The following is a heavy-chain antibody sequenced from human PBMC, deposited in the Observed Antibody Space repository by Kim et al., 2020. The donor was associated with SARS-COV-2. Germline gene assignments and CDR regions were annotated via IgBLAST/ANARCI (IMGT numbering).Heavy chain of an antibody. V-gene: IGHV3-23*01. CDR1: GFTFSSYA. CDR3: AKDQGGRLRYNWSQHPFDY. D-gene: IGHD1-1*01. CDR2: ISGSGGST. Sequence: GGSLRLSCAASGFTFSSYAMSWVRQAPGKGLEWVSAISGSGGSTYYADSVKGRFTISRDNSKNTLYLQMNSLRAEDTAVYYCAKDQGGRLRYNWSQHPFDYWGQGTLGTVSS. J-gene: IGHJ4*02.